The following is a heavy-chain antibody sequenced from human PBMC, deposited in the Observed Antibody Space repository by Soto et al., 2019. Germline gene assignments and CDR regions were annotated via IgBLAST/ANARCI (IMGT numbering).Heavy chain of an antibody. CDR2: MNPNSGNT. V-gene: IGHV1-8*01. CDR3: ARSVYSSSSKIDY. D-gene: IGHD6-6*01. J-gene: IGHJ4*02. Sequence: GASVKVSCKTSGYTFTSYDINWVRQATGQGLEWMGWMNPNSGNTGYPQKFKSRVTMTRNTSISTAYMELSSLRSEDTAVYYCARSVYSSSSKIDYWGQGTLVTSPQ. CDR1: GYTFTSYD.